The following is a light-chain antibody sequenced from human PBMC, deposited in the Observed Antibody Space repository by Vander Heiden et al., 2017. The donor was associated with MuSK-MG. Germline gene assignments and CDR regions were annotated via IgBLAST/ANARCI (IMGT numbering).Light chain of an antibody. V-gene: IGKV3-20*01. J-gene: IGKJ4*01. CDR3: QQYGSAPLT. Sequence: LTLSPRPPSLSPGERATRSTRASHSVSSSYLAWYQQKPGQAPRLLICGVSSRATGIPDRFSGSGSGTAFTLTISRLAPEDFAVYYRQQYGSAPLTFGGGTKVEIK. CDR2: GVS. CDR1: HSVSSSY.